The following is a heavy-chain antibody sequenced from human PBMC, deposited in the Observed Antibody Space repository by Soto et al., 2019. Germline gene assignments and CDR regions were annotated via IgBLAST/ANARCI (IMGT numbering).Heavy chain of an antibody. Sequence: PSETLSLTCTVSGASMSSGGYYWTWIRQSPGKGLEWIGYIYYSGSTYYNPSLESRVAISLDTSRSQFSLTLHSVTAADTAIYFCARDRHNNFFDPWGQGTLVPVSS. CDR3: ARDRHNNFFDP. CDR2: IYYSGST. D-gene: IGHD6-6*01. V-gene: IGHV4-31*03. J-gene: IGHJ5*02. CDR1: GASMSSGGYY.